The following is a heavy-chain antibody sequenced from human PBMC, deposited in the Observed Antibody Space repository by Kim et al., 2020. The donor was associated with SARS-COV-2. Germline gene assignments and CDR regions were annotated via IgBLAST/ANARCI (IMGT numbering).Heavy chain of an antibody. J-gene: IGHJ2*01. D-gene: IGHD1-26*01. CDR1: GGSISSSSYY. Sequence: SETLSLTCTVSGGSISSSSYYWGWIRQPPGKGLEWIGSIYYSGSTYYNPSLKSRVTISVDTSKNQFSLKLSSVTAADTAVYYCARLIADSGSYFRYWYFDLWGRGTLVTVSS. V-gene: IGHV4-39*01. CDR3: ARLIADSGSYFRYWYFDL. CDR2: IYYSGST.